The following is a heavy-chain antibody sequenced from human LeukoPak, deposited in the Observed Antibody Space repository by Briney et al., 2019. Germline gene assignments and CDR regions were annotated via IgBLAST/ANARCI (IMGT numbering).Heavy chain of an antibody. CDR1: GFTFSSYA. V-gene: IGHV3-74*01. CDR3: ARVVGATNY. D-gene: IGHD1-26*01. J-gene: IGHJ4*02. CDR2: INSDGSST. Sequence: PGGSLRLSCAASGFTFSSYAMNWVRQAPGKGLVWVSRINSDGSSTSYADSVKGRFTVSRDNAKNTLYLQMNSLRAEDTAVYYCARVVGATNYWGQGTLVTVSS.